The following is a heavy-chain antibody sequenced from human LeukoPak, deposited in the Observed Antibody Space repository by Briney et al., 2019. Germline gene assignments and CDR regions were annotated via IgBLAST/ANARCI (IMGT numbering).Heavy chain of an antibody. D-gene: IGHD3-16*01. V-gene: IGHV4-59*01. Sequence: PSETLSLTCTDSGVSISSSYWRSFRQPPGQGLEWIGYIYYSGNTNQNPSLKSRVIISLDTSKNQFSLKLTSVTAADTAIYYCARGAGRGRDFDYWGQGTLVTVSS. J-gene: IGHJ4*02. CDR3: ARGAGRGRDFDY. CDR1: GVSISSSY. CDR2: IYYSGNT.